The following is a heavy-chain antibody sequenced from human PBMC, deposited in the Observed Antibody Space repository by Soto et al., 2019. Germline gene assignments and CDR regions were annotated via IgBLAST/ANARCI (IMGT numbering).Heavy chain of an antibody. CDR2: ISSSSSYT. CDR3: ARDLPVYYYDSSGSGLSDY. D-gene: IGHD3-22*01. V-gene: IGHV3-11*06. Sequence: GGSLRLSCAASGFTFSDYYMSWIRQAPGKGLEWVSYISSSSSYTNYADSVKGRFTISRDNAKNSLYLQMNSLRAEDTAVYYCARDLPVYYYDSSGSGLSDYWGQGTLVTVSS. CDR1: GFTFSDYY. J-gene: IGHJ4*02.